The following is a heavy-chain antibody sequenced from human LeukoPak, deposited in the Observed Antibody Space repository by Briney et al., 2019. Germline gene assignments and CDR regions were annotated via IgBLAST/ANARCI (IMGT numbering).Heavy chain of an antibody. CDR2: ISISGGST. CDR3: AIMHPYNDGRGYWVQ. D-gene: IGHD3-22*01. J-gene: IGHJ4*02. CDR1: GFTFSSYA. V-gene: IGHV3-23*01. Sequence: QAGGSLRLSCAASGFTFSSYAMSWVRQAPGKGLEWLSGISISGGSTSYADSVKGRFTISRDNPRNTLYMEMNSLRVEDTAVYYCAIMHPYNDGRGYWVQWGQGTLVTVSS.